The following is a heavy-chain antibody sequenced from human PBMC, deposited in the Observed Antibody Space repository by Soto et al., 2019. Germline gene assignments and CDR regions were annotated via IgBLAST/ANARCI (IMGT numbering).Heavy chain of an antibody. CDR3: TRGGCNSESYYSSDY. Sequence: GGSLRLSCAASGFTFSKYSMSWVRQAPGKGLEWVANIKQDGSDKYYVDSVKGRFTISRDNAENALYLQMNSLRAEDTAVYYCTRGGCNSESYYSSDYWGQGALVTVSS. CDR2: IKQDGSDK. J-gene: IGHJ4*02. CDR1: GFTFSKYS. D-gene: IGHD1-26*01. V-gene: IGHV3-7*01.